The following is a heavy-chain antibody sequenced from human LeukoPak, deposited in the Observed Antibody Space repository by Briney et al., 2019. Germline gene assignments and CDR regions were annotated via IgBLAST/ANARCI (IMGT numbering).Heavy chain of an antibody. J-gene: IGHJ4*02. CDR1: GFTFSSHE. Sequence: GGSLRLSCAASGFTFSSHEMNWVRQAPGKGLEWVSYISSSGSTINYADSVKGRFTISRDNAKNSLYLQMNSLRAEDTAVYYCARDRAPRGAYDLDYWGQGTLVTVSS. V-gene: IGHV3-48*03. CDR3: ARDRAPRGAYDLDY. D-gene: IGHD5-12*01. CDR2: ISSSGSTI.